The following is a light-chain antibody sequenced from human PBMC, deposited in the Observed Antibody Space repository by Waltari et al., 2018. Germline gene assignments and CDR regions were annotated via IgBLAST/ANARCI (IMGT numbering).Light chain of an antibody. CDR2: DAY. CDR1: QDISKN. J-gene: IGKJ2*01. V-gene: IGKV1-33*01. CDR3: QQSDNGPYT. Sequence: DIQMTQSPSSLSTSVGDRVTITCRASQDISKNLNWFQHKAGTAPKLLIYDAYILETGVPSRFSGSRSGTDFAFTISSLQSEDIATYYCQQSDNGPYTFGQGTKLEI.